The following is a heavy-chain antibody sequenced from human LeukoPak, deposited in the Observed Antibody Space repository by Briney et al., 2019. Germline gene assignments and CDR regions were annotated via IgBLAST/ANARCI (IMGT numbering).Heavy chain of an antibody. CDR2: ISSSGSTI. CDR1: GFTFSSYG. D-gene: IGHD4-17*01. Sequence: GGSLRLSCAASGFTFSSYGMSWIRQAPGKGLEWVSYISSSGSTIYYADSVKGRFTISRDNAKNSLYLQMNSLRAEDTAVYYCARGYGDYGAFAFDIWGQGTMVTVSS. CDR3: ARGYGDYGAFAFDI. J-gene: IGHJ3*02. V-gene: IGHV3-11*01.